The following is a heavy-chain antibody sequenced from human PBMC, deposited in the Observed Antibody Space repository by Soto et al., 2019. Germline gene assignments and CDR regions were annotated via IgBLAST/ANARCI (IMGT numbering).Heavy chain of an antibody. Sequence: QVQLVESGGGVVQPGGSLGLSCAASGFTLRGYAMHWVRQAPGKGLEWVAVISYDGTNKYHADSVKGRFTISRDISKTTLYLQMNSLRVDDTAVYYCARVQYGTGNYPIGQWGQGTPVTVSS. V-gene: IGHV3-30-3*01. J-gene: IGHJ4*02. CDR2: ISYDGTNK. CDR3: ARVQYGTGNYPIGQ. D-gene: IGHD3-10*01. CDR1: GFTLRGYA.